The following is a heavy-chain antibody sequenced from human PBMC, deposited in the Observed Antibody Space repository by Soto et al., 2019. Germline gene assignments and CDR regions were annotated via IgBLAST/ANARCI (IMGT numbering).Heavy chain of an antibody. CDR3: ARFEGGWFDP. Sequence: TLSLTCAVSGGSIISGGYSWSWIRQPPGKGLEWIGYIYHSGSTYYNPSLKSRVTISVDRSKNQFSLKLSSVTAADTAVYYCARFEGGWFDPWGQGTLVASPQ. D-gene: IGHD3-16*01. CDR1: GGSIISGGYS. CDR2: IYHSGST. J-gene: IGHJ5*02. V-gene: IGHV4-30-2*01.